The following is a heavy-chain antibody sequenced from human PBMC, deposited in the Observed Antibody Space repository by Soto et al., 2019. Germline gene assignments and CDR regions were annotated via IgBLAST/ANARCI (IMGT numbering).Heavy chain of an antibody. J-gene: IGHJ3*02. CDR3: ARDGCSGGSCYPGDAFDI. Sequence: SETLSLTCAVSGGSISSSNWWSWVRQPQGKGLEWIGEIYHSGSTNYNPSLKSRVTISVDKSKNQFSLKLSSVTAADTAVYYCARDGCSGGSCYPGDAFDIWGQGTMVTVSS. CDR2: IYHSGST. V-gene: IGHV4-4*02. CDR1: GGSISSSNW. D-gene: IGHD2-15*01.